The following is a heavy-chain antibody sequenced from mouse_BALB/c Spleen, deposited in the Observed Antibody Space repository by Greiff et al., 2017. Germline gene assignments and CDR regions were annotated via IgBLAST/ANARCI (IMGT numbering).Heavy chain of an antibody. CDR2: IDPYNDGT. CDR1: GYTFTSYV. D-gene: IGHD2-4*01. V-gene: IGHV1-14*01. Sequence: VQLKESGPELVKPGASVKMSCKASGYTFTSYVMHWVKQKPGQGLEWIGYIDPYNDGTKYNEKFKGKATLTSDKSSSTAYMELSSLTSEDSAVYYCAVYYDYEWFAYWGQGTLVTVSA. CDR3: AVYYDYEWFAY. J-gene: IGHJ3*01.